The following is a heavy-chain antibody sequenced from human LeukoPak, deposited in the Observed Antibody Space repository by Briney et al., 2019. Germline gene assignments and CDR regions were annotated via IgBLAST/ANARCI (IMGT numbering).Heavy chain of an antibody. J-gene: IGHJ4*02. D-gene: IGHD3-16*01. CDR3: ARDLGSEGPNDY. Sequence: SETLFLTCTVSGGSISSGGYYWSWIRQHPGKGLEWIGYIYYSGSTYYNPSLKSRVTISVDTSKNQFSLKLSSVTAADTAVYYCARDLGSEGPNDYWGQGTLVTVSS. V-gene: IGHV4-31*03. CDR1: GGSISSGGYY. CDR2: IYYSGST.